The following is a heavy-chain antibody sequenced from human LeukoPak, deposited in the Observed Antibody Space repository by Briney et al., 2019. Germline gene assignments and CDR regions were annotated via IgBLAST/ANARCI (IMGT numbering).Heavy chain of an antibody. CDR2: IIPIFGTA. J-gene: IGHJ6*03. V-gene: IGHV1-69*01. CDR1: GGTFSSYA. Sequence: GSSVKVSCKASGGTFSSYAISWVRQAPGQGLEWMGGIIPIFGTANYAQKFQGRVTITADESTSTAYMELSSLRSEDTAVYYCARDGYYYDSRGPYYYYMDVWGKGTTVTVSS. D-gene: IGHD3-22*01. CDR3: ARDGYYYDSRGPYYYYMDV.